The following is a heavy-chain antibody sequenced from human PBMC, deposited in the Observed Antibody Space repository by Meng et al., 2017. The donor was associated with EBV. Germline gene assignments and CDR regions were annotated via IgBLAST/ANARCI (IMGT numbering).Heavy chain of an antibody. J-gene: IGHJ4*02. V-gene: IGHV1-18*01. Sequence: QLQLVQSGAGVKKAGASVTVSFKSSGYTFTSYGISWVRQAPGQGLEWMGLISAYNGNTNYAQKLQGRVTMTTDASTSTDYMELRSLRSDDTAVYYCARDGRLYDTPSPFDYWGQGTLVTVSS. CDR1: GYTFTSYG. CDR3: ARDGRLYDTPSPFDY. D-gene: IGHD3-22*01. CDR2: ISAYNGNT.